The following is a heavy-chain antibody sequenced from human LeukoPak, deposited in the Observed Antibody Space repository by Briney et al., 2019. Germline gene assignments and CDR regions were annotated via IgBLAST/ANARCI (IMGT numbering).Heavy chain of an antibody. CDR3: ARDPRTEQQWLVPSIVQRPYYFDY. V-gene: IGHV1-18*01. CDR2: ISAYNGNT. J-gene: IGHJ4*02. CDR1: GYTFTSYG. D-gene: IGHD6-19*01. Sequence: ASVKVSCKASGYTFTSYGISWVRQAPGQGLEWMGWISAYNGNTNYAQKLQGRVTVTTDTSTSTAYMELRSLRSDDTAVYYCARDPRTEQQWLVPSIVQRPYYFDYWGQGTLVTVSP.